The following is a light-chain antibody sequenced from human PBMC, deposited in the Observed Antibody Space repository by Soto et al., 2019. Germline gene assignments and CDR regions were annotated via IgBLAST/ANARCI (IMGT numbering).Light chain of an antibody. CDR3: CSYAGSSLFAL. J-gene: IGLJ2*01. CDR2: EDT. Sequence: QSVLTQPASVSGSPGQSITISCTGTSSDVGRYNLVSWYQHRPGQAPKLMIYEDTRRPLGVSNRFSGSKSGNTASLTISGLEAEDEADYYCCSYAGSSLFALFGGGTKVTVL. V-gene: IGLV2-23*02. CDR1: SSDVGRYNL.